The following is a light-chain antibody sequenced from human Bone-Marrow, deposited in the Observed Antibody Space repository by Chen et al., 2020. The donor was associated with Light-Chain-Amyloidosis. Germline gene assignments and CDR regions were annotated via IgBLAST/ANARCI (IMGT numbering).Light chain of an antibody. V-gene: IGKV3-20*01. CDR3: LQDCTSPLA. CDR1: QSVHNNY. CDR2: HTS. Sequence: EIVLTQSPGTLSLSPGDRATLSCRASQSVHNNYVAWYQQRPDQPPTLLIFHTSSRAAYIPDSISVLGTGTDFALGISSVGPEDIAVYGCLQDCTSPLAVGGGSTSE. J-gene: IGKJ4*01.